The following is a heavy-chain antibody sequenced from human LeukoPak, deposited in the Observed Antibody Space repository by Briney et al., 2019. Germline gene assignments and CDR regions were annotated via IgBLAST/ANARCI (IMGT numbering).Heavy chain of an antibody. CDR2: MRGTGNT. Sequence: PGGSLRLSCVGSRFTLRSYSTSWVRHAPGKGLEWVSAMRGTGNTFYVDSVTGRCSISRDNSDNTRCLQMDSLGVSDTAIYYCAKEDGRGSSFDSWGQGTLVTVSS. CDR1: RFTLRSYS. V-gene: IGHV3-23*01. D-gene: IGHD3-10*02. CDR3: AKEDGRGSSFDS. J-gene: IGHJ4*02.